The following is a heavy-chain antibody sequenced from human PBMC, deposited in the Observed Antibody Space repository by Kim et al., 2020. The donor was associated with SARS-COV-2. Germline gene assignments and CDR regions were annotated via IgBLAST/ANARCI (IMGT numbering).Heavy chain of an antibody. CDR3: ARLRTETGSYFRFDY. J-gene: IGHJ4*01. V-gene: IGHV4-4*02. D-gene: IGHD1-26*01. Sequence: SDTLSLTCDVSGDSISTGNWWSWVRQPPGKGLEWLCESYRSGNTTYNPSLKSRASISIDKSKNQFSLTENSVTAADTAVYYCARLRTETGSYFRFDYWGHGTLVSVSS. CDR1: GDSISTGNW. CDR2: SYRSGNT.